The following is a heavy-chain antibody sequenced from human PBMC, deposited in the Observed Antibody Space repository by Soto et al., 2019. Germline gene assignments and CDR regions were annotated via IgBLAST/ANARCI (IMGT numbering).Heavy chain of an antibody. CDR3: ARLPIAAVNYYYYGMDV. Sequence: GESLKISCKGSGYSFTTYWIAWVRQMPGKGLEWMGIIYPGDSDTRYSPSFQGQVTISADKSISTAYLQWSSLKASDTAMYYCARLPIAAVNYYYYGMDVWGQGTTVTVS. CDR1: GYSFTTYW. J-gene: IGHJ6*02. D-gene: IGHD6-13*01. V-gene: IGHV5-51*01. CDR2: IYPGDSDT.